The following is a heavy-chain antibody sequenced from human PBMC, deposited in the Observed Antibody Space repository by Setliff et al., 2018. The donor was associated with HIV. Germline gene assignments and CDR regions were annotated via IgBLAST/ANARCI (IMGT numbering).Heavy chain of an antibody. CDR3: ARQGAGYYYDSSEYYTGNGFDF. D-gene: IGHD3-22*01. Sequence: SETLSLTCTVSGGSINRIDYYWGWIRQSPGKGLEWIGNVYYDGTTYYNPSLKSRVTISPQTSKNQFSLELTSVTAADTAVYYCARQGAGYYYDSSEYYTGNGFDFWGQGTLVTVSS. CDR1: GGSINRIDYY. J-gene: IGHJ3*01. CDR2: VYYDGTT. V-gene: IGHV4-39*01.